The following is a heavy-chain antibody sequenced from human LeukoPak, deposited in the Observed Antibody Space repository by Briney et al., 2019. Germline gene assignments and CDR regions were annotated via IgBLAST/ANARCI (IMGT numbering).Heavy chain of an antibody. D-gene: IGHD5-24*01. CDR1: GGSISSYY. V-gene: IGHV4-59*01. J-gene: IGHJ4*02. CDR2: IYYSGST. CDR3: ASSYRDGYNYGAGYFDY. Sequence: PSETLSLTCTVSGGSISSYYWSWIRQPPGKGLEWIGYIYYSGSTNYSPSLKSRVTISVDTSKNQFSLKLSSVTAADTAVYYCASSYRDGYNYGAGYFDYWGQGTLVTVSS.